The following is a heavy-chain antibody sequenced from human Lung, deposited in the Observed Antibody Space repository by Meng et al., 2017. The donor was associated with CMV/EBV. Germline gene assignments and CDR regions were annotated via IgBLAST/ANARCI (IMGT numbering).Heavy chain of an antibody. CDR1: GESWTSYW. Sequence: KVWGKGGGESWTSYWIGWVRQMPGKGLEWMGIIYPGDSDTRYSPSFQGQVTISADKSISTAYLQWSSLKASDTAMYYCARQLYCSSTSCYTNAFAIWGQGTIVTFSS. D-gene: IGHD2-2*02. CDR3: ARQLYCSSTSCYTNAFAI. CDR2: IYPGDSDT. J-gene: IGHJ3*02. V-gene: IGHV5-51*01.